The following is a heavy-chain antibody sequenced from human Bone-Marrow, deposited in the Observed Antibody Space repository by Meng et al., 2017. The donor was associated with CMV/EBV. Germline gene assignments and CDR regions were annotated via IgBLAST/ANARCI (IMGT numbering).Heavy chain of an antibody. V-gene: IGHV1-2*02. CDR1: GGTFSSYA. Sequence: ASVKVSCKASGGTFSSYAISWVRQAPGQGLEWMGWINPNSGGTNYAQKFQGRVTMTRDTSISTAYMELSRLRSDDTAVYYCARVQFLETANDAFDMWGQGTMVAVSS. CDR2: INPNSGGT. J-gene: IGHJ3*02. CDR3: ARVQFLETANDAFDM.